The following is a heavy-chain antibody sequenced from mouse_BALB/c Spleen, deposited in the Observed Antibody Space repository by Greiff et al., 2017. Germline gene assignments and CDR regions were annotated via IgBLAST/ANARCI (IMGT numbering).Heavy chain of an antibody. D-gene: IGHD2-14*01. V-gene: IGHV2-2*02. CDR3: ARKGDRYEGMDY. CDR1: GFSLTSYG. CDR2: IWSGGST. J-gene: IGHJ4*01. Sequence: VKLQESGPGLVQPSQSLSITCTVSGFSLTSYGVHWVRQSPGKGLEWLGVIWSGGSTDYNAAFISRLSISKDNAKSPVVFKMNSLQATDTAIYYCARKGDRYEGMDYWGQGTSVTVSS.